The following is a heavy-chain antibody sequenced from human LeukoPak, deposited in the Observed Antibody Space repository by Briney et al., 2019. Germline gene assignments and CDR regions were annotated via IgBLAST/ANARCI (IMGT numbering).Heavy chain of an antibody. D-gene: IGHD2-2*01. CDR3: ATAATNTMPLDV. J-gene: IGHJ6*04. CDR1: GFPFSSYW. Sequence: GSLRLSCRASGFPFSSYWINWVRQAPGKGLEWVANINQDGSEKYYVDSVKGRFTMSRDNAKASLYLQLNSLKAEDTAVYYCATAATNTMPLDVWGKGTKVTVSS. CDR2: INQDGSEK. V-gene: IGHV3-7*01.